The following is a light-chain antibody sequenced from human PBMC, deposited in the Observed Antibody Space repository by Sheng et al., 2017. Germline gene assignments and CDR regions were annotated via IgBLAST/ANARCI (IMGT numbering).Light chain of an antibody. CDR2: QDT. Sequence: SYELTQPPSVSVSPGQTASITCSGDKLGERYACWYQQKPGQSPVLVIYQDTKRPSGIPERFSASSSGNTATLTLSGTQAMDEADYFCQVWDSSAYVVFGGGTRLTVL. J-gene: IGLJ2*01. CDR3: QVWDSSAYVV. CDR1: KLGERY. V-gene: IGLV3-1*01.